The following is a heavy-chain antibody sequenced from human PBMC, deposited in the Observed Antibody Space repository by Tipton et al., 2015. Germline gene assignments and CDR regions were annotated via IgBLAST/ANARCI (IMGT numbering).Heavy chain of an antibody. J-gene: IGHJ6*02. Sequence: SLRLSCAASGFNFNTYWMSWVRQAPGKGLEWVANMNEDGSQKYYVDSVKGRFTISRDNAKNSLYLQMNSLRGDDTALYYCAKVGRLVGDDYYYYGMDVWGQGTTVTVSS. CDR2: MNEDGSQK. CDR3: AKVGRLVGDDYYYYGMDV. V-gene: IGHV3-7*03. CDR1: GFNFNTYW. D-gene: IGHD2-15*01.